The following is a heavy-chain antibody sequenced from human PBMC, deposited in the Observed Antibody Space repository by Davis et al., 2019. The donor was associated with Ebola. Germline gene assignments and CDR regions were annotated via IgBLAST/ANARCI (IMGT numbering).Heavy chain of an antibody. CDR2: IAYDGSSK. D-gene: IGHD4-17*01. J-gene: IGHJ4*02. CDR3: AKDWDHYGPQY. Sequence: GGSLRLSCAASGFSFSTYGVHWVRQAPGKGLEWVAIIAYDGSSKYYADSVKGRFTISRDNSKNTLCLQMDSLRAEDTAVYHCAKDWDHYGPQYWGQGTLVTVSS. CDR1: GFSFSTYG. V-gene: IGHV3-30*18.